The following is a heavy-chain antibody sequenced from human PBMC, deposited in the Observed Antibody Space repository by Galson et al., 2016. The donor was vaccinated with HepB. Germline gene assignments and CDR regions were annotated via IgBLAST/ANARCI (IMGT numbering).Heavy chain of an antibody. D-gene: IGHD3-10*01. CDR3: ARSGCVGEFDY. CDR1: GFTFRTYA. J-gene: IGHJ4*02. CDR2: IGGDSRYI. Sequence: SLRLSCAASGFTFRTYAMNWVRQAPGKGLEWVSSIGGDSRYIYYAASVKGRFTISRDNAKNSLYLQMNSLRAEDTAVYYCARSGCVGEFDYWGQGTLVTVSS. V-gene: IGHV3-21*01.